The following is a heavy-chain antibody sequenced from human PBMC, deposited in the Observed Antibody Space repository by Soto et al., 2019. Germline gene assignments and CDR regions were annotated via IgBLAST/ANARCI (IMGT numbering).Heavy chain of an antibody. CDR3: VKDDVSGIPFSDY. CDR2: IGDSGART. J-gene: IGHJ4*02. V-gene: IGHV3-23*01. Sequence: EVQLLESGGGWVQPGGSLRLSCAASGFTFSNHDMTWVRQAPGKGLEWVSTIGDSGARTYYVDSVRGRFTISRDNSRNTLYLQMNDLRAEDTAVYYCVKDDVSGIPFSDYWGRGTLVTVSS. D-gene: IGHD1-1*01. CDR1: GFTFSNHD.